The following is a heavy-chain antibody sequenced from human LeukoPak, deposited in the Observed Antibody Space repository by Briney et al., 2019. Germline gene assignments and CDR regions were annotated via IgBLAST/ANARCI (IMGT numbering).Heavy chain of an antibody. CDR2: ISYDGSNK. CDR3: ARVYGPFDY. CDR1: GLTFSSYA. J-gene: IGHJ4*02. Sequence: SGGSLRLSCAASGLTFSSYAMHWVRQAPGKGLEWVAVISYDGSNKYYADSVKGRFTISRDNSKNTLYLQMNSLRAEDTAVYYCARVYGPFDYWGQGTLVTVSS. D-gene: IGHD4-17*01. V-gene: IGHV3-30*04.